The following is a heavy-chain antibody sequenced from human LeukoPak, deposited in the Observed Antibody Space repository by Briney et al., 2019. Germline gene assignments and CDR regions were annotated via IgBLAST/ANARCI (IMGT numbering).Heavy chain of an antibody. J-gene: IGHJ6*03. V-gene: IGHV5-51*01. CDR2: IYPGDSDT. D-gene: IGHD3-22*01. CDR3: ARHPDRSGYYSRGYYYHMDV. Sequence: GESLKISCKGSGYRFTSYWIGWVRQMPGKGLEWMGIIYPGDSDTRYSPSFQGQVTISADKSISTAYLQWSSLKASDTAMYYCARHPDRSGYYSRGYYYHMDVWGKGTTVTVSS. CDR1: GYRFTSYW.